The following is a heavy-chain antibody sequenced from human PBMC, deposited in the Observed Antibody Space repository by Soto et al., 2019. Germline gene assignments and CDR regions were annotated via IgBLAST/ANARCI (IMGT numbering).Heavy chain of an antibody. D-gene: IGHD6-6*01. J-gene: IGHJ4*02. CDR1: GFTFSTFA. CDR2: ISDEGTNK. CDR3: ATDSAARYYFDH. V-gene: IGHV3-30-3*01. Sequence: SGGSLRLSCAASGFTFSTFAMHWVRQPPGKGLEWVALISDEGTNKNYVGSVKGRFTISRDNSRKTLYLQMNGLRPEDTAVYYCATDSAARYYFDHWGQGSLVTVSS.